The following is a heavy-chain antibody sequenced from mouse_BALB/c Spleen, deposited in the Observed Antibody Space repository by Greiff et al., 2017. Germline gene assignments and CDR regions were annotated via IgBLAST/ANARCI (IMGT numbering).Heavy chain of an antibody. J-gene: IGHJ2*01. CDR3: ARSYYDYDRFDY. D-gene: IGHD2-4*01. CDR1: GYSITSDYA. V-gene: IGHV3-2*02. CDR2: ISYSGST. Sequence: EVQLQESGPGLVKPSQSLSLTCTVTGYSITSDYAWTWIRQFPGNKLEWMGYISYSGSTSYNPSLKSRISITRDTSKNQFFLQLNSVTTEDTATYYCARSYYDYDRFDYWGQGTTLTVSS.